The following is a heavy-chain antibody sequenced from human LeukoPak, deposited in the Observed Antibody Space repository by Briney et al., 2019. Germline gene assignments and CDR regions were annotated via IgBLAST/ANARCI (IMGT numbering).Heavy chain of an antibody. D-gene: IGHD3-10*01. Sequence: GGSLRLSCAASGFTFSSYGMHWVRQAPGKGLEWVAVMSFDGSHTYYADSVKGRFTISRDNAKNSLYLQMNSLRAEDTAVYYCARDETSYYYGSGSNNWFDPWGQGTLVTVSS. CDR3: ARDETSYYYGSGSNNWFDP. CDR1: GFTFSSYG. V-gene: IGHV3-30*03. CDR2: MSFDGSHT. J-gene: IGHJ5*02.